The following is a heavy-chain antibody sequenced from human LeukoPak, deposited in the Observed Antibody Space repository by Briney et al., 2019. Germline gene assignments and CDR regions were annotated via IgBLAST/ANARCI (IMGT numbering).Heavy chain of an antibody. CDR2: ISSSGSTI. D-gene: IGHD3-3*01. V-gene: IGHV3-48*03. CDR3: ARTARITIFGVVIPLGFDP. Sequence: GGSLRLSCAASGFTFSSYEMNWVRQAPGKGLEWVPYISSSGSTIYYADSVKGRFTISRDNAKNSLYLQVNSLRAEDTAVYYCARTARITIFGVVIPLGFDPWGQGTLVTVSS. J-gene: IGHJ5*02. CDR1: GFTFSSYE.